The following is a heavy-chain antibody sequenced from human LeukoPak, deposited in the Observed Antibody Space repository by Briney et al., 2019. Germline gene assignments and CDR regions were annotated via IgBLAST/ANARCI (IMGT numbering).Heavy chain of an antibody. CDR1: GFTFSSYE. V-gene: IGHV3-48*03. D-gene: IGHD1-26*01. J-gene: IGHJ4*02. CDR3: ARGDSGSYYFDY. Sequence: GGSLRLSCAASGFTFSSYEMNWVRQAPGKGLEWVSYISSSGSTIYYADSVKGRFTISRDNAKNSLYLQMNSLRAEDTAVYYCARGDSGSYYFDYWGQGTLVTVSP. CDR2: ISSSGSTI.